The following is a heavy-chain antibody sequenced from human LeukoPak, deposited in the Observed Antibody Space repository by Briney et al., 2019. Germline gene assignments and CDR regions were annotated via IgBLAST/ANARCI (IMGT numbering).Heavy chain of an antibody. D-gene: IGHD2-21*02. J-gene: IGHJ4*02. Sequence: GRSLRLSCAASGFTFSSYAMHWVRQAPGKGLEWVAVISYDRSNKYYADSVKGRFTISRDNSKNTLYLQMNSLRAEDTAVYYCARDPVTAIGYFDYWGQGTLVTVSS. CDR3: ARDPVTAIGYFDY. V-gene: IGHV3-30*04. CDR2: ISYDRSNK. CDR1: GFTFSSYA.